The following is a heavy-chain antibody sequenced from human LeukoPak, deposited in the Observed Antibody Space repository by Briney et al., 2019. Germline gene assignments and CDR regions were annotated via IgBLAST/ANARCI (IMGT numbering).Heavy chain of an antibody. CDR2: INPNSGGT. D-gene: IGHD3-10*01. CDR1: GYTFTGYY. J-gene: IGHJ6*03. CDR3: ARGPAPLQWVGPFTMVRGVNMDV. Sequence: ASVKVSCKASGYTFTGYYMHWVRQAPGQGLERMGWINPNSGGTNYAQKFQGRVTMTRDTSISTAYMELSRLRSDDTAVYYCARGPAPLQWVGPFTMVRGVNMDVWGKGTTVTISS. V-gene: IGHV1-2*02.